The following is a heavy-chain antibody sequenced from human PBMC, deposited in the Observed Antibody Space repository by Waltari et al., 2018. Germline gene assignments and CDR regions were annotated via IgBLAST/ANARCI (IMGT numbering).Heavy chain of an antibody. CDR2: IKSKTDGGTT. CDR3: TTDGPTRYYGSGSYYAL. D-gene: IGHD3-10*01. J-gene: IGHJ3*01. Sequence: EVQLVESGGGLVKPGGSLRLSCAASGFSFSNAWMSWVRQAPGRGLEWVGRIKSKTDGGTTNYAAPVKGRFTISRDDSKNTLYLQMNSLKTEDTAVYYCTTDGPTRYYGSGSYYALWGQGTMVTVSS. V-gene: IGHV3-15*01. CDR1: GFSFSNAW.